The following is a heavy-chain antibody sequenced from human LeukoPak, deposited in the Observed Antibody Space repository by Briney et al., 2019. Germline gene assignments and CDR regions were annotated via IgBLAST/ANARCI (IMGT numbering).Heavy chain of an antibody. Sequence: GGSLRLSCAASGFTFSSYGMHWVRQAPGKGLEWVAFIRYDGSNKYYADSVKGRFTISRDNSKNTLYLQMNSLRAEDTAVYYCARDGAARLLRYYYYMDVWGKGTTVTVS. CDR2: IRYDGSNK. CDR3: ARDGAARLLRYYYYMDV. V-gene: IGHV3-30*02. D-gene: IGHD6-6*01. J-gene: IGHJ6*03. CDR1: GFTFSSYG.